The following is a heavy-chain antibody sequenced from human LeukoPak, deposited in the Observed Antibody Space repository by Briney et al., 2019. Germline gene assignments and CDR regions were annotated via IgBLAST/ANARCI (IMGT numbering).Heavy chain of an antibody. J-gene: IGHJ3*02. D-gene: IGHD3-10*01. Sequence: PSQTLSLTCTVSGGSISSGDYYWSWIRQPPGKGLEWIGYIYYSGSTYYNPSLKSRVTISVDTSKNQFSLKLSSVTAADTAVYYCARLTAEDGLGSLNAFDIWGQGTMVTVSS. V-gene: IGHV4-30-4*08. CDR2: IYYSGST. CDR1: GGSISSGDYY. CDR3: ARLTAEDGLGSLNAFDI.